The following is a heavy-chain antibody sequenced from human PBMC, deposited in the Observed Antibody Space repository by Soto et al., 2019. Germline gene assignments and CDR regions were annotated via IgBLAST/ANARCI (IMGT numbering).Heavy chain of an antibody. CDR3: ARLMVIGYCSGGSCYYDAFDI. Sequence: SETLSLTCTVSGGSISSYYWSWIRQPPGKGLEWIGYIYYSGSTNYNPSLKSRVTISVDTSKNQFSLKLSSVTAADTAVYYCARLMVIGYCSGGSCYYDAFDIWGQGTMVTVSS. D-gene: IGHD2-15*01. J-gene: IGHJ3*02. CDR1: GGSISSYY. V-gene: IGHV4-59*01. CDR2: IYYSGST.